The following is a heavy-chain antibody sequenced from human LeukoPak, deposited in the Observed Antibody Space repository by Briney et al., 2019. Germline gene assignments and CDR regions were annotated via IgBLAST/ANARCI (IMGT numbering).Heavy chain of an antibody. CDR1: GFTFSSNG. V-gene: IGHV3-23*01. CDR3: AKGARTIFSH. J-gene: IGHJ4*02. D-gene: IGHD3-9*01. Sequence: PGGTLRLSCAASGFTFSSNGMSWVRQAPGKGLEWVSSISGNGGSIYYADSAKGRFTISRDNSKNTLYLQMNSLRAEDTAVYYCAKGARTIFSHWGQGTLVTVSS. CDR2: ISGNGGSI.